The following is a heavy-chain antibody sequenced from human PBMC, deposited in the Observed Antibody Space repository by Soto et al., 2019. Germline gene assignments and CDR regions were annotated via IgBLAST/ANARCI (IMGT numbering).Heavy chain of an antibody. V-gene: IGHV2-5*02. CDR2: RYWGDDK. Sequence: SGPMLVNPTQTLTLTCTFSGFSLSTRGVGVGWIRQPPGKALEWLARRYWGDDKRYSPSLKGRRSITKETSKNQVVLTMTNMDPVDTDTYYCAHTAAVAGIFDYWGQGTMVSVSS. D-gene: IGHD6-19*01. CDR3: AHTAAVAGIFDY. CDR1: GFSLSTRGVG. J-gene: IGHJ4*02.